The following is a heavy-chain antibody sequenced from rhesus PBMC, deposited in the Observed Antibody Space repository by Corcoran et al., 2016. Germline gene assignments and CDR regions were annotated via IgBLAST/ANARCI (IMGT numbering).Heavy chain of an antibody. D-gene: IGHD3-16*01. Sequence: EVQLGETGGGLVQSGGYLRLSCEASGLTFSSYDMRWVRQAPGKGLECVSAISYSGDTTYYADSVQGRFTISRDNSKNTLSLRMNSLSVEATAVYYCSREAVVITNYGLDSWGQGVVVTVSS. CDR1: GLTFSSYD. CDR2: ISYSGDTT. V-gene: IGHV3S5*01. CDR3: SREAVVITNYGLDS. J-gene: IGHJ6*01.